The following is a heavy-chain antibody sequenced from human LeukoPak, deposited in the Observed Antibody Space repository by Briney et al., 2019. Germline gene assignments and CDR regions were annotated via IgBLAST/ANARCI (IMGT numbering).Heavy chain of an antibody. V-gene: IGHV4-31*03. Sequence: SETLSLTCTVSGGSISSGGYYWSWIRQHPGKGLEWVGYIYYSGSTYYNPSLKSRVTISVDTSKNQFSLKLSSVTAADTAVYYCASTYGGYVGWFDPWGQGTLVTVSS. CDR3: ASTYGGYVGWFDP. J-gene: IGHJ5*02. CDR2: IYYSGST. CDR1: GGSISSGGYY. D-gene: IGHD4-17*01.